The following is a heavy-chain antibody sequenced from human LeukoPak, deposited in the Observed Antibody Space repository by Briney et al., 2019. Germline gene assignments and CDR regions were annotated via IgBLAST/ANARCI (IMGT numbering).Heavy chain of an antibody. D-gene: IGHD3-10*01. CDR1: GGAINSVGNY. CDR2: IYYSGNT. J-gene: IGHJ5*02. CDR3: ARVDTMVRGVINWFDP. Sequence: SETLSLTCAVSGGAINSVGNYWSWVRQYPGKGLEWIGNIYYSGNTYYNPSLNSRLTISVDTSKNQFSLRLDSVTAADTAVYYCARVDTMVRGVINWFDPWGQGTLVIVSS. V-gene: IGHV4-31*11.